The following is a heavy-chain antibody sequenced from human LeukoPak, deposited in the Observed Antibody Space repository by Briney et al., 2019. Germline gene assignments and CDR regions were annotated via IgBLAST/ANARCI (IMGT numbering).Heavy chain of an antibody. CDR2: ISYDGSNK. CDR1: GFTFSSYA. J-gene: IGHJ6*02. V-gene: IGHV3-30-3*01. Sequence: GGSLRLSCAASGFTFSSYAMHWVRQPPGKGLEWVAVISYDGSNKYYADSVKGRFTISRDNSKNTLYLQMNSLRAEDTAVYYCASPNCSGGSCYNYYYYYGMDVWGQGTTVTVSS. D-gene: IGHD2-15*01. CDR3: ASPNCSGGSCYNYYYYYGMDV.